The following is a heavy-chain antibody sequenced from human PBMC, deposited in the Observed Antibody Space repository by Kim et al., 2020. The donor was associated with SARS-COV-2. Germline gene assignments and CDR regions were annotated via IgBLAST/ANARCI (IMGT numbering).Heavy chain of an antibody. CDR3: GRERYSSGWYGMIDL. V-gene: IGHV4-34*01. Sequence: SETLSLTCGVHGGSFNGYYWTWIRQIPGKGLEWLGEISQSGLTNYNPYLESRVTMSVDPAKRQLSLNLSSVTAADTGVYYCGRERYSSGWYGMIDLWGRGTLITVSS. CDR1: GGSFNGYY. J-gene: IGHJ2*01. D-gene: IGHD6-13*01. CDR2: ISQSGLT.